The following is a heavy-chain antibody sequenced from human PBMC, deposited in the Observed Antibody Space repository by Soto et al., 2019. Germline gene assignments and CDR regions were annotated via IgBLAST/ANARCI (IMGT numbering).Heavy chain of an antibody. CDR3: ARVPSSSGRAHFDY. J-gene: IGHJ4*02. D-gene: IGHD2-15*01. V-gene: IGHV3-30-3*01. Sequence: QVQLVESGGGVVQPGRSLRLSCAASGFTFSSYAMHWVRQAPGKGLEWVAVISYDGSNKYYADSVKGRFTISRANSKNTLYLKMKGLSAEDTAVYYCARVPSSSGRAHFDYWGQGTLVTVSS. CDR1: GFTFSSYA. CDR2: ISYDGSNK.